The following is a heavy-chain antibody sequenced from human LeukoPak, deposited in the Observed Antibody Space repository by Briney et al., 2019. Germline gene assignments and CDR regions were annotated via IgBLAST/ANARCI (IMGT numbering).Heavy chain of an antibody. J-gene: IGHJ6*03. CDR3: AREPDYAAYMDV. Sequence: SQTLSLTCTVSGGSISSGDYYWSWIRQPPGKGLDWIAYIYYSGSTYYNPSLKSRVTISVATAKNPFTLKLSSLPAPPPPALSCAREPDYAAYMDVWGKGTTVTVSS. CDR1: GGSISSGDYY. V-gene: IGHV4-30-4*08. CDR2: IYYSGST. D-gene: IGHD4-17*01.